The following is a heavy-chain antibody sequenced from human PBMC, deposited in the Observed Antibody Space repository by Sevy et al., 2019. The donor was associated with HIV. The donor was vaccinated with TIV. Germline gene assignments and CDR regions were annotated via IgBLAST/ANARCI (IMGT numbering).Heavy chain of an antibody. J-gene: IGHJ4*02. CDR1: GFTFSNFG. Sequence: GGSLRLSCTASGFTFSNFGIHWVRQAPGKGLQWVALMWYDGNNKYYADSVKVRCTISRDSSKNTVYLQMNNLRAEDTAMYYCARGPSLIVAGAAGYLDYWGQGTLVTVSS. CDR3: ARGPSLIVAGAAGYLDY. CDR2: MWYDGNNK. V-gene: IGHV3-33*01. D-gene: IGHD2-21*01.